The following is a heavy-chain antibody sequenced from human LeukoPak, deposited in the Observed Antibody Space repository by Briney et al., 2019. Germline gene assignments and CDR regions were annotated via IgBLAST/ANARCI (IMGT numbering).Heavy chain of an antibody. CDR3: ARVGYSSGWYWFDP. V-gene: IGHV4-59*01. CDR1: GGSISSYY. Sequence: PSETLSLTCTVSGGSISSYYWSWIRQPPGKGLEWIGNIYDSGSTNYNPSLKSRVTISVDTSKNQFSLKLSSVTAADTAVYYCARVGYSSGWYWFDPWGQGILVTVSS. CDR2: IYDSGST. D-gene: IGHD6-19*01. J-gene: IGHJ5*02.